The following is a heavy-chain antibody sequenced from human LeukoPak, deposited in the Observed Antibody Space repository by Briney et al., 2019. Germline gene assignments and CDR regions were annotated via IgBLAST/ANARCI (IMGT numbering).Heavy chain of an antibody. V-gene: IGHV4-59*11. CDR1: GDSISSHY. D-gene: IGHD3-10*01. CDR3: ARDQHYYGAAPDYWFDP. CDR2: IYHSGRT. Sequence: SETLSLTCTVSGDSISSHYWSWLRQPPGKGLEWIGYIYHSGRTDSSPSLKSRVTMSADTSKNQFSLKLSSVTAADTAVYYCARDQHYYGAAPDYWFDPWGQGTLVTVSS. J-gene: IGHJ5*02.